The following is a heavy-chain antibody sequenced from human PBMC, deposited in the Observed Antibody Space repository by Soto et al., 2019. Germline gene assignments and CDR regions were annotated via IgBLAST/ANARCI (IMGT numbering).Heavy chain of an antibody. J-gene: IGHJ6*02. Sequence: SETLSLTCTVSSGSISGYYWSWIRQPPGKGLEWIGYMYNTGSTVYNPSFKSRVTISVDTSKNQFSLKLNSVTAADTAVYYCARDLWGYCGTDCYPLDVWGQGATVT. CDR2: MYNTGST. V-gene: IGHV4-59*01. CDR1: SGSISGYY. CDR3: ARDLWGYCGTDCYPLDV. D-gene: IGHD2-21*02.